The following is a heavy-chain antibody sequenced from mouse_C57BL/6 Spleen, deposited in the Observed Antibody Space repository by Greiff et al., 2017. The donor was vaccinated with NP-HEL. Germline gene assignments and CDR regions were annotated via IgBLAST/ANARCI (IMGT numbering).Heavy chain of an antibody. V-gene: IGHV1-19*01. D-gene: IGHD1-1*01. Sequence: EVMLVESGPVLVKPGASVKMSCKASGYTFTDYYMNWVKQSHGKSLEWIGVINPYNGGTSYNQKFKGKATLTVDKSSSTAYMELNSLTSEDSAVYYCARSSGSGAMDYWGQGTSVTVSS. CDR3: ARSSGSGAMDY. CDR1: GYTFTDYY. CDR2: INPYNGGT. J-gene: IGHJ4*01.